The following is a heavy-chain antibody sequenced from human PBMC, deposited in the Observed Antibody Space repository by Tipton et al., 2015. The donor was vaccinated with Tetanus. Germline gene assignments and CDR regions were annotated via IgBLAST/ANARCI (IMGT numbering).Heavy chain of an antibody. J-gene: IGHJ4*02. CDR3: ARRRLNYDFWKTATAPLDY. D-gene: IGHD3-3*01. CDR1: GGSFSGNY. V-gene: IGHV4-34*01. CDR2: INHSGST. Sequence: TLSLTCAVSGGSFSGNYWNWIRQPPGKGLEWIGEINHSGSTNYNPSLKSRVSISVDTSKNQFSLKLSSVTAADTAVYYCARRRLNYDFWKTATAPLDYWGQGTLVTVSS.